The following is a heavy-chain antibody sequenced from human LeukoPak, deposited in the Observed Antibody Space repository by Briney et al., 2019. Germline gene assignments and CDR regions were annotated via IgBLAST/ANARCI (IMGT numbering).Heavy chain of an antibody. Sequence: GGSLRLSCAASGFTFSSYGMHWVRQAPGKGLEWVAVISYDGSNKYYADSVKGRFTISRDNSKNTLYLQMNSLRAEDTAVYYCARDPTVVTPSYFDYWGQGTLVTVSS. J-gene: IGHJ4*02. V-gene: IGHV3-30*03. CDR3: ARDPTVVTPSYFDY. CDR1: GFTFSSYG. CDR2: ISYDGSNK. D-gene: IGHD4-23*01.